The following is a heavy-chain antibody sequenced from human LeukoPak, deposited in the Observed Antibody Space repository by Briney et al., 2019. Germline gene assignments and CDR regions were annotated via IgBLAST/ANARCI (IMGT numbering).Heavy chain of an antibody. D-gene: IGHD6-19*01. J-gene: IGHJ4*02. CDR2: IYPDASDT. V-gene: IGHV5-51*01. CDR3: ARQRRSSGWPNDY. CDR1: GYSFTSYW. Sequence: GESLKISCKGSGYSFTSYWIAWVRQMPGKGLEWMGIIYPDASDTRYSPSFQGQVTITADKSISTAYLQWSSLKASDNAMYYCARQRRSSGWPNDYWGQGTLVTVSS.